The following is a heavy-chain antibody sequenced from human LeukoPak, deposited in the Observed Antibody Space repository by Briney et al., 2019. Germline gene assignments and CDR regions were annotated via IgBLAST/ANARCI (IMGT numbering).Heavy chain of an antibody. V-gene: IGHV3-11*05. CDR3: ARDLGGLSGYGMDV. CDR2: ISSSSSYT. J-gene: IGHJ6*02. CDR1: GFTFSNYY. D-gene: IGHD2-15*01. Sequence: PGGSLRLSCAASGFTFSNYYMSWIRQAPGKGLEWVSYISSSSSYTNYADSVKGRFTISRDNAKNSLYLQMNSLRAEDTAVYYCARDLGGLSGYGMDVWGQGTTVTVSS.